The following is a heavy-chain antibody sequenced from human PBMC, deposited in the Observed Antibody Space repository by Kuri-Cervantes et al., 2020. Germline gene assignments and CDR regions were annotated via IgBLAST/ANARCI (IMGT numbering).Heavy chain of an antibody. D-gene: IGHD3-3*01. CDR3: ARDLRARLGFGDAFDI. Sequence: GESLKISWAASGFTFSSNWMTWVRQVPGKGLEWVANIKQDGSEQNYVDSVKGRFTISRDNAKNSLYLQMNSLRAEDTAVYYCARDLRARLGFGDAFDIWGQGTMVTVSS. J-gene: IGHJ3*02. CDR1: GFTFSSNW. CDR2: IKQDGSEQ. V-gene: IGHV3-7*01.